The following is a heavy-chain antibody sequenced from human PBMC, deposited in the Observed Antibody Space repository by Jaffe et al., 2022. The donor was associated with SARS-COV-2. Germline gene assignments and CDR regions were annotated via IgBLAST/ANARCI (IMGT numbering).Heavy chain of an antibody. Sequence: QVQLVESGGGVVQPGRSLRLSCAASGFTFSSYGMHWVRQAPGKGLEWVAVIWYDGSNKYYADSVKGRFTISRDNSKNTLYLQMNSLRAEDTAVYYCAREFWQQLVPTLGMGYYYGMDVWGQGTTVTVSS. CDR1: GFTFSSYG. CDR2: IWYDGSNK. J-gene: IGHJ6*02. D-gene: IGHD6-13*01. V-gene: IGHV3-33*01. CDR3: AREFWQQLVPTLGMGYYYGMDV.